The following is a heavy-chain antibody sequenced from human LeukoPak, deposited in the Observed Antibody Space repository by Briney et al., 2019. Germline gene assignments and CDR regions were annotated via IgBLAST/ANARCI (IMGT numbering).Heavy chain of an antibody. V-gene: IGHV6-1*01. CDR1: GDSVSNKNAA. CDR2: TYYRSEWYT. Sequence: SQTLSLTCVISGDSVSNKNAAWHWIRQSPSRGLEWLGRTYYRSEWYTHYADSVEGRISINADTSRNLFSLQVNSLTPEDTAVYYCTRATAQVIVPAALVYNYYFAMDVWGPGTTVTVSS. CDR3: TRATAQVIVPAALVYNYYFAMDV. J-gene: IGHJ6*02. D-gene: IGHD2-2*01.